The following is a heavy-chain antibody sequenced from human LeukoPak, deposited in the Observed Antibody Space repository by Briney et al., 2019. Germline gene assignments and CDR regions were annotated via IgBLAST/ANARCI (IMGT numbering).Heavy chain of an antibody. CDR3: VRGAYYAAH. CDR1: AITISSYW. J-gene: IGHJ4*02. D-gene: IGHD2/OR15-2a*01. Sequence: PGGSLRLSCAASAITISSYWMSWVRQTPGKGLEWVANIKQDGSEKYYVDSVKGRFNIFRDNVKNALYLQMNSLRVDDTGIYYCVRGAYYAAHWGQGTLVTVSS. CDR2: IKQDGSEK. V-gene: IGHV3-7*01.